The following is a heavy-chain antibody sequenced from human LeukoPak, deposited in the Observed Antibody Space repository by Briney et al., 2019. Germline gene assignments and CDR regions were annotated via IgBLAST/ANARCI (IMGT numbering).Heavy chain of an antibody. V-gene: IGHV4-39*01. CDR3: ARPHDSSGSRGDAFDI. CDR1: GGSISRSSYY. J-gene: IGHJ3*02. D-gene: IGHD3-22*01. CDR2: MYYSGSR. Sequence: SETLSLTCTVSGGSISRSSYYWGWLRQPPGKGLEWIGSMYYSGSRHYNPSLKSRVTISVDTSKNQFSLKLSSVTTADTAIYYCARPHDSSGSRGDAFDIWGQGTMVSVTS.